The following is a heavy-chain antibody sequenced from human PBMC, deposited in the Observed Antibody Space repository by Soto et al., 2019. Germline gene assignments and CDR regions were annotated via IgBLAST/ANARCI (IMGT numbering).Heavy chain of an antibody. CDR3: ARGRRTCGGDCHFFQH. CDR1: GVSIDSGYW. Sequence: SETLSLTCGVSGVSIDSGYWWGRVRQPPGKDLEWLGDMSHGGSTNYNPSLKSRVTISVDTSKNQFSLKLSSVTAADTAVYYCARGRRTCGGDCHFFQHWGQGTLVTVSS. V-gene: IGHV4-4*02. J-gene: IGHJ1*01. CDR2: MSHGGST. D-gene: IGHD2-21*02.